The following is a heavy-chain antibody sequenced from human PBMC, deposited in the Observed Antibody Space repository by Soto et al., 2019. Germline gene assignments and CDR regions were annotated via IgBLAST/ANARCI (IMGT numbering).Heavy chain of an antibody. CDR1: GYTFTGYY. CDR2: INPNSGGT. D-gene: IGHD5-12*01. V-gene: IGHV1-2*02. CDR3: ARPVHPGATLRFDP. J-gene: IGHJ5*02. Sequence: GASVKVSCKASGYTFTGYYMHWVRQAPGQGLEWMGWINPNSGGTNYAQKFQGRVTMTRDTSISTAYMELSRLRSDDTAVYYCARPVHPGATLRFDPWGQGTLVTVSS.